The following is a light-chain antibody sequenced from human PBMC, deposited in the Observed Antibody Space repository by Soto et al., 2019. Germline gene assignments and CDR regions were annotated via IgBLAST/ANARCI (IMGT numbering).Light chain of an antibody. V-gene: IGLV2-8*01. CDR1: INDVGGYNY. CDR2: QVT. CDR3: MSYAGDNRFV. J-gene: IGLJ1*01. Sequence: QSALTQPPSASGSPGQSVTISCAGTINDVGGYNYVSWYQQHPGKVPQLMIYQVTKRPSGVPDRFSASKSDTTASLTISGLQAEDEGDYYCMSYAGDNRFVFGTGTKLTVL.